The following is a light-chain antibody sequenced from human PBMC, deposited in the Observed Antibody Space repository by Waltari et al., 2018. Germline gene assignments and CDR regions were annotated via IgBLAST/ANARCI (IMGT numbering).Light chain of an antibody. J-gene: IGKJ4*01. CDR3: QQSYSTPLT. Sequence: DIQMTQSPSSLSAYVGDRVTITCRASQSISNYLNWYQQKPGKAPKLLIYAASSLQGGVPSRFSGGGSGTDFTLTITSLQPEDFATYYCQQSYSTPLTFGGGTKVEIK. V-gene: IGKV1-39*01. CDR1: QSISNY. CDR2: AAS.